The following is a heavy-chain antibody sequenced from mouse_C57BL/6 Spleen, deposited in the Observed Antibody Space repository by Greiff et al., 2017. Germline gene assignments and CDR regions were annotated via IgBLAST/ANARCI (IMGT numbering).Heavy chain of an antibody. CDR1: GFTFSSYA. Sequence: EVHLVESGGGLVKPGGSLKLSCAASGFTFSSYAMSWVRQTPEKRLEWVATISDGGSYTYYPDNVKGRFTISRDNAKNNLYLQMSHLKSEDTAMYYCARDYGYPAWFAYWGQGTLVTVSA. CDR2: ISDGGSYT. J-gene: IGHJ3*01. V-gene: IGHV5-4*01. D-gene: IGHD2-2*01. CDR3: ARDYGYPAWFAY.